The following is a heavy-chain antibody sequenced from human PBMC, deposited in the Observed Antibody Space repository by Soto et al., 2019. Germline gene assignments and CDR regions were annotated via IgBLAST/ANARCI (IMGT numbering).Heavy chain of an antibody. CDR3: AKASGRVTKSFDS. D-gene: IGHD4-17*01. Sequence: GGSLRLSCAASGFTFSDYYMTWIRQAPGKGLEWVSYISSSVSYTNYADSVKGRFTISRDNAKNSVYLQMNSLGAEDTAVYYCAKASGRVTKSFDSWGPGALVTVSS. V-gene: IGHV3-11*06. CDR1: GFTFSDYY. J-gene: IGHJ4*02. CDR2: ISSSVSYT.